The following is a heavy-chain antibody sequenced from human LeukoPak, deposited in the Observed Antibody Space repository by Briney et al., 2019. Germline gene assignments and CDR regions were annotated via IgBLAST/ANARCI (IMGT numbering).Heavy chain of an antibody. D-gene: IGHD3-3*01. CDR3: ARARSGHYGYYYGMDV. V-gene: IGHV1-2*02. J-gene: IGHJ6*02. CDR1: GYTFTGYY. Sequence: ASVKVSCKASGYTFTGYYMHWVRQAPGQGLEWMGWINPNSGGTNYAQKFQGRVTMTRDTSISTAYMELSRLRSDDTAVYYCARARSGHYGYYYGMDVWGQGTTVTVSS. CDR2: INPNSGGT.